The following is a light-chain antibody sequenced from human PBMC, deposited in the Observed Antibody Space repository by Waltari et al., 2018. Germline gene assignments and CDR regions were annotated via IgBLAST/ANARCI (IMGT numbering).Light chain of an antibody. CDR3: QQRALWPLT. CDR2: DAS. Sequence: PGEPATLPCRPSQSISSFLAWYQQKPGQSPRLLIYDASHRATGIPARFSGAGSGTDFTLTIDHLELEDFAVYYCQQRALWPLTFGGGTKVQIK. CDR1: QSISSF. J-gene: IGKJ4*01. V-gene: IGKV3-11*01.